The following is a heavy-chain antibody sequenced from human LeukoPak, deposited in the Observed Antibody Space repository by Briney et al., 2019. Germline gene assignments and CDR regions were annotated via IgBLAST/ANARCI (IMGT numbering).Heavy chain of an antibody. D-gene: IGHD3-10*01. CDR2: IYYSGST. V-gene: IGHV4-59*01. J-gene: IGHJ5*02. CDR1: GGSISSYY. Sequence: SETLSLTCTVSGGSISSYYWSWIRQPPGKGLEWIGYIYYSGSTNYNPSLKSRVTISVDTSKNQFSLKLTPVTAADTAVYFCARGGYYGSGNDFRFDPWGQGTLVTVSS. CDR3: ARGGYYGSGNDFRFDP.